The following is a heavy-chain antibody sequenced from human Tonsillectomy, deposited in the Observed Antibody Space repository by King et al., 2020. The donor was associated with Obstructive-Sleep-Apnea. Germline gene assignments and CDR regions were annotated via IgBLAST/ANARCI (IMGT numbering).Heavy chain of an antibody. CDR1: GFTLSRYG. Sequence: VQLVESGGGVVQPGKSLRLSCTASGFTLSRYGMHWVRQAPGKGLEWVTFISYDGSNKYYADSVKGRFTISRDTSKNTLYLQMDSLRAEDTAAYYCAKGVGSRAYVYYALDVWGKGTTVTVSS. J-gene: IGHJ6*04. CDR2: ISYDGSNK. D-gene: IGHD5-12*01. V-gene: IGHV3-30*18. CDR3: AKGVGSRAYVYYALDV.